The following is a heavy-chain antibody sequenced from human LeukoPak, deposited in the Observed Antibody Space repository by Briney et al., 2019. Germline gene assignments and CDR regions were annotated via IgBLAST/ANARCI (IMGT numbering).Heavy chain of an antibody. V-gene: IGHV3-23*01. CDR1: GFTFSRYA. CDR3: AKDRVALAVIPYMDV. D-gene: IGHD2-21*01. J-gene: IGHJ6*02. Sequence: GGSLRLSCAASGFTFSRYAMRWVRQAPGKGLEWVSAISGSGGSTYYADSVKGRFTISRDNSKNTLYLKMNSLRAEDTAVYDCAKDRVALAVIPYMDVWGQGTTVTVSS. CDR2: ISGSGGST.